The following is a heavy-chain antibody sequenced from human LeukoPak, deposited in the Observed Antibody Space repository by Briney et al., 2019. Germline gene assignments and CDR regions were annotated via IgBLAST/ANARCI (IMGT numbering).Heavy chain of an antibody. D-gene: IGHD1-26*01. CDR1: GITFSGYS. J-gene: IGHJ4*02. CDR3: ARVGGATAVTMYFEY. Sequence: PGGSLRLSCVVSGITFSGYSMIWVRQAPGKGLEWLSFMTTSGNTIFYAESVKERLTISRDNAKKTPYLQMNSLRDEDTAVYYCARVGGATAVTMYFEYWGQGTLVTVSS. CDR2: MTTSGNTI. V-gene: IGHV3-48*02.